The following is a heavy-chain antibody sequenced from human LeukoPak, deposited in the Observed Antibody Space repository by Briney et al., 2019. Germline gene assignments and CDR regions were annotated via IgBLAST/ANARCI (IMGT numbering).Heavy chain of an antibody. CDR3: ARGAYSSGWAYFDH. D-gene: IGHD6-19*01. Sequence: GGSLRLSCAASGFTFSSYGMNWVRQAPGKGLEWVSYISFSVNTKYYGDSVKGRFTISRDNAKNSLYLHMDSLRAEDTAVYYCARGAYSSGWAYFDHWGQGTLVTVSS. CDR2: ISFSVNTK. CDR1: GFTFSSYG. V-gene: IGHV3-48*04. J-gene: IGHJ4*02.